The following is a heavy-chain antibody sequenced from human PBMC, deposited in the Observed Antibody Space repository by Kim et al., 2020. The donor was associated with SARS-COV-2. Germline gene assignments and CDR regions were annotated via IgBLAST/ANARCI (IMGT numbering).Heavy chain of an antibody. CDR2: IWYDGSNK. J-gene: IGHJ4*02. CDR1: GFTFSKYD. D-gene: IGHD2-15*01. CDR3: ARWGSGHLFDY. Sequence: GGSLRLSCAASGFTFSKYDIYWVRQAPGKGLEWVAVIWYDGSNKYYGDSVKGRFTISRDNSKDMLYLQMNSLRPEDTAVYYCARWGSGHLFDYWGQGTLVTVSS. V-gene: IGHV3-33*07.